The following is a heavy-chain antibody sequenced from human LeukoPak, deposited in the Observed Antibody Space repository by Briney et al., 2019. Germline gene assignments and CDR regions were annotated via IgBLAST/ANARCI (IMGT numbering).Heavy chain of an antibody. CDR2: ISSSGSTI. Sequence: GGSLRLSCAASGFTFSDYYMSWIRQAPGKGLEWVSYISSSGSTIYYADSVKGRLTISRDNDKNSLYLQMNSLRAEDSAVYYCARDPLNDYYDSSGYYNWFDPWGQGTLVTVSS. J-gene: IGHJ5*02. D-gene: IGHD3-22*01. V-gene: IGHV3-11*01. CDR1: GFTFSDYY. CDR3: ARDPLNDYYDSSGYYNWFDP.